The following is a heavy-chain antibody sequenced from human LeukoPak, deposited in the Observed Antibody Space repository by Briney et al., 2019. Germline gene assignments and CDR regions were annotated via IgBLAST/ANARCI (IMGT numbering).Heavy chain of an antibody. D-gene: IGHD3-16*01. CDR3: ARDHGGDAFDI. CDR2: INPNSGGI. Sequence: ASVKVSCTAAGYTFSGYYVHWVRPAPGQGPEWMGWINPNSGGIKYAQNFQGRVTMTRDTSISTAYMELSGLRSDDPAVYYCARDHGGDAFDIWGQGTMVTVSS. CDR1: GYTFSGYY. J-gene: IGHJ3*02. V-gene: IGHV1-2*02.